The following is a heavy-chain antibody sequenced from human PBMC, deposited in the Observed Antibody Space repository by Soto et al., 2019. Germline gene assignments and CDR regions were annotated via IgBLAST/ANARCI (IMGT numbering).Heavy chain of an antibody. V-gene: IGHV3-23*01. D-gene: IGHD3-10*01. CDR3: AKWSGFGDA. J-gene: IGHJ5*02. Sequence: GGSLRLSCAASGFTLSSNSMAWVRQAPGKRLQWVSGISNDGSTTFYIDSVRGRFTISRDASTNTLYLQMDSLRVEDTAVYFCAKWSGFGDAWGQGTLVTVSS. CDR1: GFTLSSNS. CDR2: ISNDGSTT.